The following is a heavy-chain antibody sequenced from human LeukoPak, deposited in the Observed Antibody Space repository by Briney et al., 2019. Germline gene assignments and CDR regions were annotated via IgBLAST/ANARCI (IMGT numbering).Heavy chain of an antibody. CDR2: ISSSSGTV. D-gene: IGHD3-22*01. CDR3: ARSKPPPTSYYDSTGYWRTGFDY. J-gene: IGHJ4*02. CDR1: GFPFSGYS. V-gene: IGHV3-48*04. Sequence: GGSLRLSCAASGFPFSGYSMNWVRQAPGKGLEWVSCISSSSGTVYYADSVKGRFTISRDNAKSSLYLQMDSLRAEDTAMYYCARSKPPPTSYYDSTGYWRTGFDYGGQGTLVTVSS.